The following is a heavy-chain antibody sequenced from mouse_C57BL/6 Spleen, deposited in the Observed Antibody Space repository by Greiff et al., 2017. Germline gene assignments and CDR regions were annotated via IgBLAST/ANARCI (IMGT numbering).Heavy chain of an antibody. V-gene: IGHV1-9*01. J-gene: IGHJ1*03. CDR2: ILPGSGST. CDR1: GYTFTGYW. CDR3: ARNYYGSSDWYFDV. Sequence: VQLQQSGAELMKPGASVKLSCKATGYTFTGYWIEWVKQRPGHGLEWIGEILPGSGSTTYNEKFKGKATFTADTSSNTAYMQLSSLTTEDSAIYYCARNYYGSSDWYFDVWGTGTTVTVAS. D-gene: IGHD1-1*01.